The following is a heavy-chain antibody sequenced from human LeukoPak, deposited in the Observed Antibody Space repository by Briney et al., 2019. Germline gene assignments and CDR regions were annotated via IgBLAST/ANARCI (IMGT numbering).Heavy chain of an antibody. V-gene: IGHV1-69*04. Sequence: SVKVSCKASGGTFSSYAISWVRQAPGQGLEWMGRIIPILGIANYAQKFQGRVTITADKSTSTAYMELSSLRSEDTAVYYCARDWQYSSSPTDYWGQGTLVTVSS. D-gene: IGHD6-6*01. J-gene: IGHJ4*02. CDR3: ARDWQYSSSPTDY. CDR2: IIPILGIA. CDR1: GGTFSSYA.